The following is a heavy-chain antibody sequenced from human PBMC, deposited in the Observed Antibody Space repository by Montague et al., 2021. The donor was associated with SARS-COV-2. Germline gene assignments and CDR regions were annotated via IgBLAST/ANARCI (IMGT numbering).Heavy chain of an antibody. CDR2: IYYSGST. Sequence: SETLSLTRTVSGGSISSSSYYWGWIRQPPGKGLEWIGYIYYSGSTYYXPSLKSRVTISVDTSKNQFSLKLSSVTAADTAVYYCAGEIVVVTQTYHYGMDVWGQGTTVTVSS. J-gene: IGHJ6*02. V-gene: IGHV4-39*07. CDR1: GGSISSSSYY. D-gene: IGHD3-22*01. CDR3: AGEIVVVTQTYHYGMDV.